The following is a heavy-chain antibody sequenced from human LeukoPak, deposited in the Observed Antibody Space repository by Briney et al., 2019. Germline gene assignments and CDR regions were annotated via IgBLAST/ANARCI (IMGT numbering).Heavy chain of an antibody. D-gene: IGHD3-16*02. J-gene: IGHJ4*02. CDR2: INANNGKT. Sequence: ASVKVSCKASGYNFTTFSIAWVRQAPGQGLEWMGWINANNGKTHYAQKFHDRVTMTTDASTNTAYMELRGLKSDDTAMFYCSRDSTFGAVVDFNYWGQRTLVTVSS. CDR3: SRDSTFGAVVDFNY. V-gene: IGHV1-18*01. CDR1: GYNFTTFS.